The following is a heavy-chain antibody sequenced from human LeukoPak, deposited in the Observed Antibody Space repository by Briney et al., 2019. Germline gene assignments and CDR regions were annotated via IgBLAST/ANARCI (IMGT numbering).Heavy chain of an antibody. Sequence: SETLSLTCAVYGGSFSGYYSSWIRQPPGKGLEWIGEINHSGSTNYNPSLKSRVTISVDTSKNQFSLKLSSVTAADTAVYYCARVGSGLRYFDWLLYYDYWGQGTLVTVSS. CDR2: INHSGST. CDR3: ARVGSGLRYFDWLLYYDY. V-gene: IGHV4-34*01. J-gene: IGHJ4*02. D-gene: IGHD3-9*01. CDR1: GGSFSGYY.